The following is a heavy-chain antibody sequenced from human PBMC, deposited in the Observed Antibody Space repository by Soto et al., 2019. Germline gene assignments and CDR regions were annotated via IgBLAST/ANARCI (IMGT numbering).Heavy chain of an antibody. J-gene: IGHJ5*02. D-gene: IGHD3-3*01. V-gene: IGHV3-23*01. CDR3: AKDRPVDTRDWFDP. Sequence: EVQLLESGGGLVQPGGSLRLSCAASGFTFGTYAMNWVRQAPGKGLEWVSGITGSGGSTYYADSVKGRFTISRDNTENTLYLQMNSLRGDDTAVYYCAKDRPVDTRDWFDPWGQGTLVTVSS. CDR1: GFTFGTYA. CDR2: ITGSGGST.